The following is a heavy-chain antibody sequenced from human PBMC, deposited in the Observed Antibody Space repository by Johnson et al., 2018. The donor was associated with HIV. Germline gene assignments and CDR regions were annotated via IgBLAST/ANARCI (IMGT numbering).Heavy chain of an antibody. CDR2: ISSGGSTK. CDR1: GVTFSDYY. V-gene: IGHV3-11*04. CDR3: ARELGEDDDYGSGGDAFDI. Sequence: VQLVESGGGLVQPGGSLRLSCAASGVTFSDYYMSWIRQAPGKGLEWISYISSGGSTKYYADSVKGRFTISRDNAKNSLYLQMNSLRAGDTAVYYCARELGEDDDYGSGGDAFDIWGQGTMVTVSS. J-gene: IGHJ3*02. D-gene: IGHD4/OR15-4a*01.